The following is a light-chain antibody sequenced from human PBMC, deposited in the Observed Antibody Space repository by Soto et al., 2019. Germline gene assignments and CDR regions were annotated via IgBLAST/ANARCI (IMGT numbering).Light chain of an antibody. CDR1: STDLHNNNY. V-gene: IGLV2-14*03. Sequence: QSVLTQAASVSGTTRQSITISCTGTSTDLHNNNYVSWYQQHPGRAPKLIIYHVSYRPSGVPNRFSGSKSDSSASLTISGLQAEDEADYYCSSYTPSRNTYVVGTGTKVTVL. CDR2: HVS. J-gene: IGLJ1*01. CDR3: SSYTPSRNTYV.